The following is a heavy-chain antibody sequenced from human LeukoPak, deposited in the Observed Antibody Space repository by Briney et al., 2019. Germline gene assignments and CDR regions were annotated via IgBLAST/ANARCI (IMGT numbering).Heavy chain of an antibody. Sequence: SETLSLTCTVSGGSISSYYWSWIRQPPGKGLEWIGYIYYSGSTNYNPSLKSRVTISVDTSKNQFSLNLSSVTAADTAVYYCAKTRAHYYYYMDVWGKGTTVTISS. CDR1: GGSISSYY. V-gene: IGHV4-59*01. CDR2: IYYSGST. CDR3: AKTRAHYYYYMDV. J-gene: IGHJ6*03.